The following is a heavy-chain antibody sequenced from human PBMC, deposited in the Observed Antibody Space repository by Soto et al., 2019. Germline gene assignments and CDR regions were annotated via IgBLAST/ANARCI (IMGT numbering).Heavy chain of an antibody. J-gene: IGHJ4*02. CDR3: ARGRGTGSKYVLDY. D-gene: IGHD2-15*01. V-gene: IGHV1-46*01. CDR2: INPSGGAT. Sequence: ASVKVSRKASGYTFTRYNVDWVSKANGQGLEWMAIINPSGGATYYVQKFEGRVTVITDTSTSTVYMELSSLRSDDTAFYFCARGRGTGSKYVLDYWGQGTLVTVPS. CDR1: GYTFTRYN.